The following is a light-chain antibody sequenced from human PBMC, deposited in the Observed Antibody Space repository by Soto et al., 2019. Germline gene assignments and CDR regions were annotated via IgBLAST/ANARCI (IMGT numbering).Light chain of an antibody. CDR3: SSYTNINTRACV. CDR2: EVT. CDR1: TSDLGDYKY. V-gene: IGLV2-14*01. Sequence: QSALTQPASVSGSPGQSITISCTGTTSDLGDYKYISWYQQHPGKVPKLIIYEVTNRPSGVSNRFSGSKSGNTASLTISGLQAEDEAEYYCSSYTNINTRACVFGTGTKVTVL. J-gene: IGLJ1*01.